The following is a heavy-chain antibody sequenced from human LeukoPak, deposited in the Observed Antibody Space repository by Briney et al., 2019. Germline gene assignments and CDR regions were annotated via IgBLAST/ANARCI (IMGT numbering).Heavy chain of an antibody. J-gene: IGHJ4*02. CDR2: VSGSDGST. CDR3: AKDRGGSGDS. Sequence: GGTLRLSCAASGFTFSNYGMSWLRQAPGKGLEWVSTVSGSDGSTYYADSVKGRFTISRDNSKNTLYLQMNSLRADDTAVYYCAKDRGGSGDSWGQGTLVTVSS. CDR1: GFTFSNYG. V-gene: IGHV3-23*01. D-gene: IGHD2-15*01.